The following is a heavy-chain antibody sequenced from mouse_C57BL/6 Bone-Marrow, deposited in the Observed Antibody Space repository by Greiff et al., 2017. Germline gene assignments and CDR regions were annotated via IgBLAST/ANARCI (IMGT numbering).Heavy chain of an antibody. CDR2: IYPGSGST. CDR3: ARPHFSVHRYFAV. Sequence: QVQLQQPGAELVKPGASVKMSCKASGYTFTSYWITWVKQRPGQGLEWIGDIYPGSGSTNYNEKFKGKATLTVDTSSSTAYMQLRSLTSEDSAVYYCARPHFSVHRYFAVWGTGTTVTVSA. J-gene: IGHJ1*03. CDR1: GYTFTSYW. V-gene: IGHV1-55*01.